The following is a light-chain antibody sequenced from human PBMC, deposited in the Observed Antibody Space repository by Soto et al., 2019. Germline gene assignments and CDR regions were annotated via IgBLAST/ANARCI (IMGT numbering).Light chain of an antibody. CDR2: RNN. Sequence: QSVLTQPPSASGTPGQRVTISCSGSSSNIGSNYVYWYQHLPGTAPKLLVYRNNQRPSGVPDRFSGSKSGTSASLAISGLRSEDEADYYCAAWDDSLSGPVFGGGTKVTVL. CDR1: SSNIGSNY. J-gene: IGLJ3*02. CDR3: AAWDDSLSGPV. V-gene: IGLV1-47*01.